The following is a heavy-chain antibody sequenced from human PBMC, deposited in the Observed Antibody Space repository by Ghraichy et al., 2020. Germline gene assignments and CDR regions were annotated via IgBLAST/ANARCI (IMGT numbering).Heavy chain of an antibody. J-gene: IGHJ4*02. Sequence: GESLRLSCAASGFTFSSYWMHWVRQAPGKGLVWVSRINFDGSSTSYADSVKGRFTISRDNAKNTLYLQMNSLRAEDTAVYYCARGVTVAGVTPYSYWGQGTLVTVSS. CDR3: ARGVTVAGVTPYSY. CDR1: GFTFSSYW. D-gene: IGHD4-23*01. CDR2: INFDGSST. V-gene: IGHV3-74*01.